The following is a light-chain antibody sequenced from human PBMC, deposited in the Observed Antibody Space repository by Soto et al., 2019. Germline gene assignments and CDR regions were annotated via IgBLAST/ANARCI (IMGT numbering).Light chain of an antibody. CDR2: AAS. V-gene: IGKV1-17*01. Sequence: DSQRTQSPSTRSASVGDRVTISCRASQGIRDQLFWFQQQPGKAPKRLIYAASGLQSGVPSRFSGSGSGTDFTLTLASLQSEDFAVYYCQPYNNWPLTFGGGTKVDIK. CDR3: QPYNNWPLT. CDR1: QGIRDQ. J-gene: IGKJ4*01.